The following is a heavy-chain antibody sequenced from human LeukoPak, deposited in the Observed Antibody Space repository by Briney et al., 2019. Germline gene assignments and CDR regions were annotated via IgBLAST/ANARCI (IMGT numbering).Heavy chain of an antibody. Sequence: SETLSLTCAVYGGTFSGYQWSWIRQPPGKGLEWIGEIEHSGTTTYNPSLKSRVAISVDTSKSQFSLDLFSVTAADTAVYYCARGIRGHPTVYNYYSYMDVWDTGTTVTVSS. CDR3: ARGIRGHPTVYNYYSYMDV. CDR2: IEHSGTT. J-gene: IGHJ6*03. D-gene: IGHD4-11*01. CDR1: GGTFSGYQ. V-gene: IGHV4-34*01.